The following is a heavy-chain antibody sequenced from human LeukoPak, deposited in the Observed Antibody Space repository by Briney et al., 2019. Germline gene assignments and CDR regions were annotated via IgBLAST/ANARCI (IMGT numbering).Heavy chain of an antibody. CDR2: ISAYNGNT. CDR3: ASKGGGSYYFDYYYYMDV. Sequence: GASVKLSCKASGYTFTSYGISWVRQAPGQGLEWVGWISAYNGNTTYAQTLQGRVTMTTDTSTSTAYTELRSLRSDDRAVYYCASKGGGSYYFDYYYYMDVWGKGTTVTVSS. V-gene: IGHV1-18*01. D-gene: IGHD1-26*01. CDR1: GYTFTSYG. J-gene: IGHJ6*03.